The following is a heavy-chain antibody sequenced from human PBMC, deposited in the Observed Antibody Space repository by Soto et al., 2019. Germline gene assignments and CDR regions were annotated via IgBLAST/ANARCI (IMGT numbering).Heavy chain of an antibody. D-gene: IGHD6-25*01. Sequence: QVQLVQSGAEVKKPGSSVKVSCKASGGTFSNYAISWVRQAPGQGLEWVGGIIPIFGTTNFAQQFQGRVTITADESTTPASMELSGRRSEDTAVYYCARDGGRDGYFGNWLDPWGQGTLVTVSS. CDR3: ARDGGRDGYFGNWLDP. CDR1: GGTFSNYA. CDR2: IIPIFGTT. V-gene: IGHV1-69*12. J-gene: IGHJ5*02.